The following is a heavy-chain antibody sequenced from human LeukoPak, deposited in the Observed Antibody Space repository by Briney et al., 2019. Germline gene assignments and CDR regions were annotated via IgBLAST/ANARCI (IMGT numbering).Heavy chain of an antibody. CDR2: IYYSGST. V-gene: IGHV4-39*01. J-gene: IGHJ5*02. CDR3: ARQYGTDYYDSSGYYINWFDP. CDR1: GGSISSSSYY. Sequence: SETLSLTCTVSGGSISSSSYYWGWIRQPPGKGLEWIGSIYYSGSTYYNPSLKSRVTISVDTSKNQFSLKLSSVTAADTAVYYCARQYGTDYYDSSGYYINWFDPWGQGTLVTVSS. D-gene: IGHD3-22*01.